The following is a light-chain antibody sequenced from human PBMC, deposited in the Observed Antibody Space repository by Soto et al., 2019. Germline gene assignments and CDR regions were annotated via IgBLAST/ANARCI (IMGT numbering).Light chain of an antibody. Sequence: EIVMTQSPATLSVSPGERATLSCRASQSVGSNLAWYQQKPGQAPRLLIYGAFSRATGIPARFSGSGSGTEFTLTISSLQSEAFAVYYCHQYNSWPLYFGPGTKVDIK. CDR3: HQYNSWPLY. CDR1: QSVGSN. V-gene: IGKV3D-15*01. CDR2: GAF. J-gene: IGKJ3*01.